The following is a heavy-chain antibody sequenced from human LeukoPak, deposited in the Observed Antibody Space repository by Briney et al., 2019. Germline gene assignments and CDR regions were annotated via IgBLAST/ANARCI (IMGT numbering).Heavy chain of an antibody. J-gene: IGHJ4*02. CDR3: AKPARTDYADY. D-gene: IGHD1-14*01. CDR2: ISWNSGSI. CDR1: GFTFDDYA. Sequence: GGSLRLSCAASGFTFDDYAMHWVRQAPGKGLEWVSGISWNSGSIGYADSVKGRFTISRDNAKNSLYLQMNSLRAEDTAVYYCAKPARTDYADYWGQGTLVTVSS. V-gene: IGHV3-9*01.